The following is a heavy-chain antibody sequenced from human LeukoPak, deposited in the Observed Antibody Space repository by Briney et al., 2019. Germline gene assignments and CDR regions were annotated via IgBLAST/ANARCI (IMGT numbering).Heavy chain of an antibody. CDR1: GFTFSSYG. Sequence: GGSLRLSCAASGFTFSSYGMHWVRQAPGKGLEWVAVISYDGSNKYYADSVKGRFTISRDNSKNTLYLQINSLRAEDTAVYYCATLTTDFDYWGQGTLVTVSS. V-gene: IGHV3-30*03. CDR3: ATLTTDFDY. D-gene: IGHD4-11*01. J-gene: IGHJ4*02. CDR2: ISYDGSNK.